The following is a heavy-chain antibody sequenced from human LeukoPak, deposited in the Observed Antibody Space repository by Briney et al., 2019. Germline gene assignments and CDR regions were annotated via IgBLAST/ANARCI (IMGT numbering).Heavy chain of an antibody. CDR1: GFTFSTYV. J-gene: IGHJ4*02. CDR2: ISDSGGST. CDR3: ARDSLPMAVTGPFDH. Sequence: GGSLRLSCAASGFTFSTYVMNWVRQAPGKGLEWVSTISDSGGSTYYADSVKGRFTISRDNSKSTLYLQMNSLRAEDTAIYYCARDSLPMAVTGPFDHWGQGALVTVSS. V-gene: IGHV3-23*01. D-gene: IGHD6-19*01.